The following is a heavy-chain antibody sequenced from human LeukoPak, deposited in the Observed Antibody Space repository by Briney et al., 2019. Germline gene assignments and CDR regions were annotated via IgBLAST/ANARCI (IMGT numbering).Heavy chain of an antibody. CDR2: VSGSGDTT. CDR1: GFSFVNHA. V-gene: IGHV3-23*01. CDR3: ARTLWGLTLLSSDY. J-gene: IGHJ4*02. D-gene: IGHD3-16*01. Sequence: GGSLRLSCAASGFSFVNHAMIWVRQAAGKGLEWVSVVSGSGDTTYYADSVWGRFTAFRDNSKKTLFLLIDSLRAEDTAIYYSARTLWGLTLLSSDYWGQGTLVTVSS.